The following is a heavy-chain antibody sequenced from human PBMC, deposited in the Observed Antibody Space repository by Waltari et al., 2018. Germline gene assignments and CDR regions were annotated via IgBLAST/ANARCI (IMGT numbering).Heavy chain of an antibody. V-gene: IGHV3-30*04. D-gene: IGHD3-22*01. Sequence: QVQLVESGGGVVQPGRSLRLSCAASEFTFSSYPMPRGRQAPGKGLEWVAVISYNERNIYYVDSVKGRFTISRDNSKKMLYLQMNNLRAEDTAVYYCARDYCDRTNCHGMDVWGQGTTVTVSS. CDR2: ISYNERNI. CDR1: EFTFSSYP. CDR3: ARDYCDRTNCHGMDV. J-gene: IGHJ6*02.